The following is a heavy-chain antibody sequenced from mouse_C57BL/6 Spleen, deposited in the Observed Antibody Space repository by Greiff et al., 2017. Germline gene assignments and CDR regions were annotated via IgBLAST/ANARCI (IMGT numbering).Heavy chain of an antibody. J-gene: IGHJ3*01. CDR3: ARRQLRLPWFAY. V-gene: IGHV5-6*01. CDR1: GFTFSSYG. Sequence: EVMLVESGGDLVKPGGSLKLSCAASGFTFSSYGMSWVRQTPDKRLAWVATISSGGSYTYYPDSVKGRFTISRDNAKNTLYLQMSSLKSEDTAMYYCARRQLRLPWFAYWGQGTLVTVSA. D-gene: IGHD3-2*02. CDR2: ISSGGSYT.